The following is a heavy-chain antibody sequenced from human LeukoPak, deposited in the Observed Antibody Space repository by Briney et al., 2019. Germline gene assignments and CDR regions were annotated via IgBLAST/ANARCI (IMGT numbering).Heavy chain of an antibody. Sequence: PGGSLRLSCAASGLIFSSYAMTWVRQAPGKRLEWGSSFGLYGGTTHYADSVKGRFTISRDNSKNTLYLQMTSLRADDTAVYYCVKDSSTTSWYFAFDVWGQGTMVAVSS. D-gene: IGHD2-2*01. J-gene: IGHJ3*01. CDR3: VKDSSTTSWYFAFDV. CDR1: GLIFSSYA. CDR2: FGLYGGTT. V-gene: IGHV3-23*01.